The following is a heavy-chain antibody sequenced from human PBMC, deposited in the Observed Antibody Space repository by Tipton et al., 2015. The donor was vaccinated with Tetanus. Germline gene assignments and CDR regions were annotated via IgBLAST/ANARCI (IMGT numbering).Heavy chain of an antibody. CDR3: ARYTVVTAGDY. V-gene: IGHV3-74*01. Sequence: SLRLSCVASGFTFSSYWMHWVRQDPGKGLVWVGRITADGSGANYADSVRGRFSIPRDNANNMLYLQMNSLRAEDTGIYYCARYTVVTAGDYWGQGTLVTVSS. CDR2: ITADGSGA. D-gene: IGHD2-21*02. J-gene: IGHJ4*02. CDR1: GFTFSSYW.